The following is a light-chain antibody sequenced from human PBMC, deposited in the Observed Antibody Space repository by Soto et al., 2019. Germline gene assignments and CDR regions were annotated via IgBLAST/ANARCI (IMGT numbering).Light chain of an antibody. V-gene: IGLV2-23*01. J-gene: IGLJ3*02. CDR3: CSFAGSNSWV. Sequence: QSALTQPASVSGSPGQSITISCTGTSSDVGTYDLVSWYQHHPGAAPKLIIYEATRRPSGISNRFSGSKSGNTASLTISGLQAEDEADYCWCSFAGSNSWVFGGGTKLTVL. CDR1: SSDVGTYDL. CDR2: EAT.